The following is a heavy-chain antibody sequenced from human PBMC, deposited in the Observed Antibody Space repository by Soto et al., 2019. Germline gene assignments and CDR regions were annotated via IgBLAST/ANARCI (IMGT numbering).Heavy chain of an antibody. D-gene: IGHD4-17*01. Sequence: GGSLRLSCAASGFTFSSYGMHWVRQAPGKGLEWVAVIWYDGSNKYYADSVKGRFTISRENSKNTLFLQMNSLRAEDTAVYYCARDHGLGDLTPTSVYFDYWGQGTLVTVSS. CDR3: ARDHGLGDLTPTSVYFDY. CDR2: IWYDGSNK. J-gene: IGHJ4*02. CDR1: GFTFSSYG. V-gene: IGHV3-33*01.